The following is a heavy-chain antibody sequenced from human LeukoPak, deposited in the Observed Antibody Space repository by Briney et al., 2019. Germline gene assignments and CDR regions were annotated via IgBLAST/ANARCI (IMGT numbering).Heavy chain of an antibody. Sequence: PGGSLRLSCAASAFTFSNYWMHWVRQTPGKGLVWVARIDSDGTTATYADSVKGRFTISRDNAKNTLYLQMSSLKTEDTAVYHCAKHIYGVVSIQQWGQGTLVTVSS. CDR2: IDSDGTTA. CDR3: AKHIYGVVSIQQ. V-gene: IGHV3-74*01. CDR1: AFTFSNYW. D-gene: IGHD3-3*01. J-gene: IGHJ1*01.